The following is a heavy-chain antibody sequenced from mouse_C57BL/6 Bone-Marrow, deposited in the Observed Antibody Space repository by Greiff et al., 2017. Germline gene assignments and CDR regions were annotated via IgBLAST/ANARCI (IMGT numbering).Heavy chain of an antibody. D-gene: IGHD2-3*01. J-gene: IGHJ2*01. CDR3: ARGPLTGMAY. CDR1: GYTFTSYW. V-gene: IGHV1-55*01. Sequence: VQLQQPGAELVKPGASVKMSCKASGYTFTSYWITWVKQRPGLGLEWIGDIDPGRGGTNYNEKFKSKATLTVATPSSTAYMQLSSLTSEDSAVYYCARGPLTGMAYWGQGTTLTVSA. CDR2: IDPGRGGT.